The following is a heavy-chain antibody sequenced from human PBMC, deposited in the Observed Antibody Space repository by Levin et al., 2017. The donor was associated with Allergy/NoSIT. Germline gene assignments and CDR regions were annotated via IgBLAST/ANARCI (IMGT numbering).Heavy chain of an antibody. CDR3: ARDKSYCGGDCYLGDAFDI. Sequence: WASVKVSCKASGYTFTSYGISWVRQAPGQGLEWMGWISAYNGNTNYAQKLQGRVTMTTDTSTSTAYMELRSLRSDDTAVYYCARDKSYCGGDCYLGDAFDIWGQGTMVTVSS. J-gene: IGHJ3*02. CDR2: ISAYNGNT. D-gene: IGHD2-21*01. CDR1: GYTFTSYG. V-gene: IGHV1-18*01.